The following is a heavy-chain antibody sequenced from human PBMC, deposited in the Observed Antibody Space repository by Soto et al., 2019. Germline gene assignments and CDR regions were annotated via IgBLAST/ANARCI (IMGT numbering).Heavy chain of an antibody. J-gene: IGHJ6*03. D-gene: IGHD2-21*01. CDR3: AKSLVFVDHAYMDV. CDR1: GGSFISYI. V-gene: IGHV1-69*02. CDR2: SIPIQGRA. Sequence: QVQLVQSGAEVRKPGSSVKVSCEASGGSFISYIFTWVRQAPGQGLEWMGRSIPIQGRADYALKFQDRVTITADRSTQTVYMELRSLRPEDTALYYCAKSLVFVDHAYMDVLGQGTTVTVSS.